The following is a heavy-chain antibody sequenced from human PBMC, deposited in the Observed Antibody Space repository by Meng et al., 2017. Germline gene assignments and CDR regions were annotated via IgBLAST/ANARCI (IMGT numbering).Heavy chain of an antibody. V-gene: IGHV1-8*01. CDR1: GYTFTSYD. Sequence: ASVKVSCKASGYTFTSYDINWVRQATGQGLEWRGWMNPNSGNTGYAQKFQGRVTMTRNTSISTAYMELSSLRSEETAVYYCARGPEGPPYYDFWSGYYTAVDAFDIWGQGTMVTVSS. CDR3: ARGPEGPPYYDFWSGYYTAVDAFDI. CDR2: MNPNSGNT. D-gene: IGHD3-3*01. J-gene: IGHJ3*02.